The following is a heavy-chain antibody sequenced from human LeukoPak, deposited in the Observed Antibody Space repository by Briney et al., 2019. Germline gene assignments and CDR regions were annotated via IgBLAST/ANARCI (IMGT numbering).Heavy chain of an antibody. CDR2: ISSKPYGGTT. D-gene: IGHD3-10*01. CDR1: GFTFINYG. CDR3: TRDLKEKRVRWFGELEVDYYYYMDV. V-gene: IGHV3-49*03. Sequence: PGGSLRLTCAASGFTFINYGMSWLRQAPGKGLEWLGFISSKPYGGTTEYAASVKGSFTISRDDSKNIAYLQMKSLKTEDTDVYYCTRDLKEKRVRWFGELEVDYYYYMDVWGKGTTVTISS. J-gene: IGHJ6*03.